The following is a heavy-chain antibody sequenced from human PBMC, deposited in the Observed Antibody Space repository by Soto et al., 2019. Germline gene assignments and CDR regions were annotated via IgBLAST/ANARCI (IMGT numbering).Heavy chain of an antibody. D-gene: IGHD2-15*01. CDR2: INPDNGNT. V-gene: IGHV1-3*01. J-gene: IGHJ5*02. CDR3: ARGIATGQLDP. CDR1: GYTFTRYT. Sequence: QVQLVQSGAEVKKPGASVKISCKASGYTFTRYTMNWVRQAPGQSLEWMGWINPDNGNTKSSQKFQDRVIITRGTSASTAYMDMSSLRSDDTAVYYCARGIATGQLDPWGQGTLVTVSS.